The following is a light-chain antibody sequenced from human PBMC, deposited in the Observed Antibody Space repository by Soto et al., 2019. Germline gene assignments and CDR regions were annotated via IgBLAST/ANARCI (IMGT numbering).Light chain of an antibody. CDR1: SSDVGSYNL. J-gene: IGLJ1*01. Sequence: QSVLIQSASVSGSPGQSITISCTGTSSDVGSYNLVSWYQQHPGKAPKLMIYEGSKRPSGVSNRFSGSKSGNTASLTISGLQAEDEADYYCCSYAGSSTLYVFGTGTKVTVL. CDR3: CSYAGSSTLYV. CDR2: EGS. V-gene: IGLV2-23*01.